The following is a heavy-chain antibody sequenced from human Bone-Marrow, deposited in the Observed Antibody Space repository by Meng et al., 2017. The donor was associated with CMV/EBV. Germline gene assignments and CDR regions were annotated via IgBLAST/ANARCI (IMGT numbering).Heavy chain of an antibody. CDR2: IIPIFGTA. CDR3: ARDSFIAGQFDY. J-gene: IGHJ4*02. V-gene: IGHV1-69*05. CDR1: GGTFSSYA. D-gene: IGHD6-13*01. Sequence: SVKVSCKASGGTFSSYAISWVRQAPGQGLEWMGGIIPIFGTANYAQKFQGRVTITTDESTSTAYMELSSLRSEDTAVYYCARDSFIAGQFDYWGQGTLVTFSS.